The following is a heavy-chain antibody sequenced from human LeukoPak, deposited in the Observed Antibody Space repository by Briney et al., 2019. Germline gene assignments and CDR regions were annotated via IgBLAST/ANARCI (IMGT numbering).Heavy chain of an antibody. D-gene: IGHD2-2*01. CDR2: IYYSGST. Sequence: SETLSLTCTVSGGSISSYYWSWIRQPPGKGLEWIGYIYYSGSTNYNPSLKGRVTISVDTSKNQFSLKLSSVTAADTAVYWCARGDYCSRSSCFQRGFDIWGQGTKVTVSS. V-gene: IGHV4-59*01. CDR3: ARGDYCSRSSCFQRGFDI. CDR1: GGSISSYY. J-gene: IGHJ3*02.